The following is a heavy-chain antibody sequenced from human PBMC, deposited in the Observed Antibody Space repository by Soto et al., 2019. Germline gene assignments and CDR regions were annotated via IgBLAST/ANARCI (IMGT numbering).Heavy chain of an antibody. D-gene: IGHD3-16*01. J-gene: IGHJ5*02. V-gene: IGHV3-30-3*01. CDR2: ISYGGSNK. Sequence: GGSLRLSCAASGFTFSSYAMHWVRQAPGQGLEWVAAISYGGSNKYYADFVKGRFTISRDNSKNMLYLQMNSLRPEDTAVYYCTSDYDYTSSWGQGTLVTVSS. CDR1: GFTFSSYA. CDR3: TSDYDYTSS.